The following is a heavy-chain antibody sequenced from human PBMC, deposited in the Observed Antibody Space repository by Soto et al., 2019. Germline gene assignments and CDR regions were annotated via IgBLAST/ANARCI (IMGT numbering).Heavy chain of an antibody. CDR3: TRGRDGYNPYYFLY. CDR2: IGNDVCDETT. J-gene: IGHJ4*02. Sequence: PGGSLRLACTVSGFTFGDYDINWVRQVPGKGLEWFCFIGNDVCDETTEYSASVKGRIIISRDDSKSMAYLQMDSLKTGDTGVYYCTRGRDGYNPYYFLYWGQGALVTSPQ. V-gene: IGHV3-49*04. D-gene: IGHD5-12*01. CDR1: GFTFGDYD.